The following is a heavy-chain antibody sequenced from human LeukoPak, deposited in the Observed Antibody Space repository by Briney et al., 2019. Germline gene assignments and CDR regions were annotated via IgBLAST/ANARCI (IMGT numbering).Heavy chain of an antibody. V-gene: IGHV4-59*01. Sequence: SETLSLTCTVSSGSFRTYYWSWVRQPPGKGLEWVGYIFYNEGTSYNPSLKSRVTISVDKPNNQFSLKLSSVTAADTAVYYCARAATVTTLSPFDYWGQGTLVTVSS. J-gene: IGHJ4*02. CDR2: IFYNEGT. CDR1: SGSFRTYY. CDR3: ARAATVTTLSPFDY. D-gene: IGHD4-17*01.